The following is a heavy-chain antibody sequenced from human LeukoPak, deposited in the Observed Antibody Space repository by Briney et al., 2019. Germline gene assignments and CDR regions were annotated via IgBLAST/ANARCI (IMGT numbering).Heavy chain of an antibody. Sequence: KPSETLSLTCAVYGGSFSGYYWSWIRRPPGKGLEWIGEINHSGSTHYNPSLKSRVTISVDTSKNQFSLKLSSVTAADTAVYYCARQYSSSSDFDYWGQGTLVTVSS. D-gene: IGHD6-13*01. CDR1: GGSFSGYY. J-gene: IGHJ4*02. CDR3: ARQYSSSSDFDY. V-gene: IGHV4-34*01. CDR2: INHSGST.